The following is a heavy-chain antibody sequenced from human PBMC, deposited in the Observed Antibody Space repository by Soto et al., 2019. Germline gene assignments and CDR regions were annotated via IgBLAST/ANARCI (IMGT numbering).Heavy chain of an antibody. CDR3: ATERGGGGY. CDR1: GFTVSNNY. Sequence: EVQLVESGGGLIQPGGSLRLSCAVSGFTVSNNYMSWVRQAPGKGLEGVSVIYSGGYTAYGDSVKGRFTISRDNSKNTLYLKMNRRGADGPAVFYWATERGGGGYWGQGTLVTVSS. CDR2: IYSGGYT. J-gene: IGHJ4*02. V-gene: IGHV3-53*01. D-gene: IGHD3-10*01.